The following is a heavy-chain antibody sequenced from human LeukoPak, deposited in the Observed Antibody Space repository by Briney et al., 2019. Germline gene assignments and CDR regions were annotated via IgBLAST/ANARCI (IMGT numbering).Heavy chain of an antibody. CDR3: ASSGNYRFDY. V-gene: IGHV3-48*02. CDR1: GFTFSSYS. D-gene: IGHD1-26*01. J-gene: IGHJ4*02. CDR2: ITASGTAM. Sequence: PGGSLRLSCAASGFTFSSYSMNWVRQAPGKGLEWVSHITASGTAMFYADSVKGRFTISRDNAKSSLYLQMNSLRDEDTAVYYCASSGNYRFDYWGQGTLVTVSS.